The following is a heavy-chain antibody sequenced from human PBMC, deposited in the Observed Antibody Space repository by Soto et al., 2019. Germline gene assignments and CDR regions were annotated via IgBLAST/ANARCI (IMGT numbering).Heavy chain of an antibody. D-gene: IGHD3-3*01. CDR1: GDSVSSNSSA. V-gene: IGHV6-1*01. CDR2: TYYRSKWYN. J-gene: IGHJ5*02. Sequence: SQTLSLTFAISGDSVSSNSSAWNWIRQSPSRVLEWLGRTYYRSKWYNDYAVSVKSRITINPDTSKNQFSLQLNSVTPEDTAVYYCARGRFLEWLLFSSWGKLTLATVPS. CDR3: ARGRFLEWLLFSS.